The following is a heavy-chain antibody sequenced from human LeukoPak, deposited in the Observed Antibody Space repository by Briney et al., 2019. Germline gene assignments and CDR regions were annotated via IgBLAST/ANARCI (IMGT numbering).Heavy chain of an antibody. CDR3: ARGPGAAAVDFDY. D-gene: IGHD6-13*01. CDR1: GYTFTSYD. Sequence: ATVKVSCKASGYTFTSYDINWVRQATGQGLEWMGWMNPNSGNTGYAQKFQGRVTITRNTSISTAYMELSSLRSEDTAVYYCARGPGAAAVDFDYWGQGTLVTVSS. CDR2: MNPNSGNT. V-gene: IGHV1-8*03. J-gene: IGHJ4*02.